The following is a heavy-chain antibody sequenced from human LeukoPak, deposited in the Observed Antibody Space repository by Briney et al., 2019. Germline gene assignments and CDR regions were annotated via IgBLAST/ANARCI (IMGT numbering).Heavy chain of an antibody. CDR2: IYYSGST. J-gene: IGHJ3*02. Sequence: SETLSLTCTVSGDSISTYYWSWIRQPPGKGLEWIGYIYYSGSTNYNPSLRSRVTISVDTSKNQFSLKLSSVTAADTAVYYCASEASSDDAFDIWGQGTMVTVSS. CDR1: GDSISTYY. V-gene: IGHV4-59*01. CDR3: ASEASSDDAFDI.